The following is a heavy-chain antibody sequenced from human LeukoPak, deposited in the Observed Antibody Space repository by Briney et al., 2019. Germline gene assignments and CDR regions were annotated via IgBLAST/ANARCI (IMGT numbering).Heavy chain of an antibody. J-gene: IGHJ5*02. CDR3: ARHGLVFDWFDP. V-gene: IGHV4-4*09. Sequence: PSEALSLTCTVSGGPISSYYWSWIRQPPGKGLEWIGYIYTSGSTNYNPSLKSRVTISVDTSKNQFSLKLSSVTAADTAVYYCARHGLVFDWFDPWGQGTLVTVSS. CDR2: IYTSGST. CDR1: GGPISSYY. D-gene: IGHD6-19*01.